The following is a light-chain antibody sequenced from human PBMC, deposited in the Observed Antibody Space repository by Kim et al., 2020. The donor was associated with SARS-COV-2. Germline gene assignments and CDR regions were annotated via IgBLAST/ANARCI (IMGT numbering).Light chain of an antibody. CDR1: GLEDRY. Sequence: VSPGQTATIACSGDGLEDRYASWYQQTPGQPPVLVIYEDSKRPSGIPERFSGSNSGNTATLTISGTQSMDEADYYCQTWDSKTVVFGGGTQLTVL. CDR3: QTWDSKTVV. V-gene: IGLV3-1*01. J-gene: IGLJ2*01. CDR2: EDS.